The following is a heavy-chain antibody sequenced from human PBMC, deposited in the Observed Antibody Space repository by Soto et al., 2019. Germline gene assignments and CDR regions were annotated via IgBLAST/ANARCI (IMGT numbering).Heavy chain of an antibody. CDR2: IYYSGST. D-gene: IGHD5-12*01. Sequence: SETLSLTRTVSGGSISSYYWSWIRQPPGKGLEWIGYIYYSGSTNYNPSLKSRVTISVDTSKNQFSLKLSSVTAADTAVYYCARQFEYSGYDPLSGYYFDYWGQGTLVTVSS. V-gene: IGHV4-59*08. J-gene: IGHJ4*02. CDR1: GGSISSYY. CDR3: ARQFEYSGYDPLSGYYFDY.